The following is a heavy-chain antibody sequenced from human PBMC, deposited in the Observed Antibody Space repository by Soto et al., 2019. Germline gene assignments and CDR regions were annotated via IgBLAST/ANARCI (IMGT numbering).Heavy chain of an antibody. CDR1: GFSFSDYG. D-gene: IGHD1-1*01. CDR2: IWYDGSEK. CDR3: ARQPLGNIRLRRFDY. Sequence: QVQLMESGGGVVQPGRSLRLSCAASGFSFSDYGMHWVRQAPGKGLEWVAVIWYDGSEKYYADSVKGRFTISRDNSKNTLYLQMNSPRVEDTALYYCARQPLGNIRLRRFDYWGQGALVTVSS. J-gene: IGHJ4*02. V-gene: IGHV3-33*01.